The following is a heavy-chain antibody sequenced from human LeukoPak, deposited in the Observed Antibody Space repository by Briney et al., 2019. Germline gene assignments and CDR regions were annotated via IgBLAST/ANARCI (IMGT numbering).Heavy chain of an antibody. D-gene: IGHD4-17*01. CDR1: GYSISSGDY. V-gene: IGHV4-38-2*01. CDR3: ARNSTVTSPSTGYFDY. CDR2: VYYSGST. J-gene: IGHJ4*02. Sequence: SETLSLTCAVSGYSISSGDYWGWIRQPPGKGLEWIGSVYYSGSTHYNPSLKSRVTISVDRSRNQFSLRLGSVTAADTAVYYCARNSTVTSPSTGYFDYWGQGTLATVSS.